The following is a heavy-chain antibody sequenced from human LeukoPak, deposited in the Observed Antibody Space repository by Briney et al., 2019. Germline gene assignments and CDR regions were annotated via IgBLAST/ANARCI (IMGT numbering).Heavy chain of an antibody. J-gene: IGHJ4*02. CDR3: ARHEPHSSSSPFDY. CDR1: GGSISSSSYY. D-gene: IGHD6-6*01. CDR2: IYYSGST. V-gene: IGHV4-39*01. Sequence: SETLSLTCTVSGGSISSSSYYWGWIRQPPGKGLEWIGSIYYSGSTYYNPSLKSRVTISVDTSKNQFSLKLSSVTAADTAVYYCARHEPHSSSSPFDYWGQGTLVTVSS.